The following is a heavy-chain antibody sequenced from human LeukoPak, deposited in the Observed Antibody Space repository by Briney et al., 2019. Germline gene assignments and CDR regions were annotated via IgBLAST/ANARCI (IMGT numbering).Heavy chain of an antibody. CDR1: DYSFTNYG. CDR3: ARGATRFGERTDYRDY. CDR2: ISAYNGNA. Sequence: ASVKVSCKASDYSFTNYGISWVRQAPGQGLEWMGWISAYNGNARYAQKFQGRVTLTRDTSTSTGYMELRSLSSDDTAVYYCARGATRFGERTDYRDYWGQGTLVIVSS. J-gene: IGHJ4*02. V-gene: IGHV1-18*01. D-gene: IGHD3-16*01.